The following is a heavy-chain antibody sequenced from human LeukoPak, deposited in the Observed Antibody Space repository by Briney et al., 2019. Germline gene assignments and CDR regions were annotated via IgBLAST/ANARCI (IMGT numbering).Heavy chain of an antibody. D-gene: IGHD3-10*01. CDR3: ARALLLWFGALDI. V-gene: IGHV1-18*01. Sequence: GASVKVSCKASGYTFTSYAMNWVRQAPGQGLEWMGWISAYNGNTNYAQKLQGRVTMTTDTSTSTAYMELRSLRSDDTAVYYCARALLLWFGALDIWGQGTMVTVSS. CDR2: ISAYNGNT. J-gene: IGHJ3*02. CDR1: GYTFTSYA.